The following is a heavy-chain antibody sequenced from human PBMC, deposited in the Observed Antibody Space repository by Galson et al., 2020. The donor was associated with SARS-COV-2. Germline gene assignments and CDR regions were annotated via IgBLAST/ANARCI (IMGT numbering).Heavy chain of an antibody. CDR1: GFTFSNYA. V-gene: IGHV3-30*18. CDR2: ISSDGSDK. J-gene: IGHJ3*02. D-gene: IGHD5-18*01. Sequence: GESLKISCAASGFTFSNYAMHWVRQAPGKGLEWVAVISSDGSDKYYAESVKGRFTISRDNSKNTLYLQMNSLRAEDTAVYYCAKDLQLWLPLYAFDMWGQGTMVTVSS. CDR3: AKDLQLWLPLYAFDM.